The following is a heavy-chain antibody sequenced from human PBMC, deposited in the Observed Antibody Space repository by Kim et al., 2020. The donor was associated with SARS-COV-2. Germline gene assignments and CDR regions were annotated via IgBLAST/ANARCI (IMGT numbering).Heavy chain of an antibody. V-gene: IGHV5-51*01. CDR2: IYPGDSDT. CDR3: VRLSSGYRNWFGP. D-gene: IGHD3-22*01. CDR1: GYSFTSYW. J-gene: IGHJ5*02. Sequence: GESLKISCKGSGYSFTSYWIGWVRQMRGKGLEWMGIIYPGDSDTRYSPYFHGHVTISADKSISTAYLQWSSLKAADTAMYYCVRLSSGYRNWFGPWGQGTLVTFS.